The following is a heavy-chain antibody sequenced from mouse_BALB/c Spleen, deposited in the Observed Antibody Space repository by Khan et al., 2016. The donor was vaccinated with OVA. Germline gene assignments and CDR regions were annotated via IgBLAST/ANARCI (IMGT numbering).Heavy chain of an antibody. D-gene: IGHD2-12*01. V-gene: IGHV5-9-1*01. CDR3: ANGYYCWFDY. Sequence: EVELVESGGDLVKTGGSLKLSCAASGFTFSSFVMSWVRQTPEKRLEWVATISSAGTYTYYLASVKGRFTIPRDKANNTLYLQMNRLRSEDTAMYYGANGYYCWFDYWGQGTLVTVSA. J-gene: IGHJ3*01. CDR2: ISSAGTYT. CDR1: GFTFSSFV.